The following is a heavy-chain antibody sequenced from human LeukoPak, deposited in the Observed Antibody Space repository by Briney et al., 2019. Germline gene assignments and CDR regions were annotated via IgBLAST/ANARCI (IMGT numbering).Heavy chain of an antibody. CDR1: GFMFSRYA. D-gene: IGHD6-13*01. CDR2: ITGSGDNA. J-gene: IGHJ4*02. Sequence: GGSLRLSCAASGFMFSRYAMSWVRQAPNKGLEWVSGITGSGDNAYYADSVKGRFTISRDNSKNTLYLQMNSLRAEDTAVYYCARDSSNDYWGQGTLVTVSS. V-gene: IGHV3-23*01. CDR3: ARDSSNDY.